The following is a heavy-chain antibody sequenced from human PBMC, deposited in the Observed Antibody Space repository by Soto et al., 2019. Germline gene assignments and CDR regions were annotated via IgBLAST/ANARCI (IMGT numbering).Heavy chain of an antibody. CDR3: ARGSWSFYYFDY. D-gene: IGHD3-10*01. V-gene: IGHV4-31*03. J-gene: IGHJ4*02. CDR1: GGSISSGSYY. Sequence: SETLSLTCTVSGGSISSGSYYWSWIRQYPGKGLEWMGYIYYSGSTYYNPSLKSRIIISVDTSKNQFFLNLSSVTAADTAVYYCARGSWSFYYFDYWGQGTLVTVSS. CDR2: IYYSGST.